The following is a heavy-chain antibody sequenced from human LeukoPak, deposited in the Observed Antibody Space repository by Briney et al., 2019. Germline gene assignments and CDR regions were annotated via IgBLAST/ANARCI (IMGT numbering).Heavy chain of an antibody. V-gene: IGHV3-74*01. J-gene: IGHJ4*02. CDR3: ARGHTSTSADY. CDR1: GFTFSNYW. Sequence: GGSLRLSCAASGFTFSNYWMHWVRQAPGKELVWVSRISTGGSSTSHADSVKGRFVTSRDNAKNALYLEMNSLRAEDTAVYYCARGHTSTSADYWGQGTLVTVSS. CDR2: ISTGGSST.